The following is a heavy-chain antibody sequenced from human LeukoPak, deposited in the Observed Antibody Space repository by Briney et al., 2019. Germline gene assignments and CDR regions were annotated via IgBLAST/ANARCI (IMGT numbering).Heavy chain of an antibody. CDR3: AKDGLRYDTLTGYQYFDY. CDR2: ISGSGGST. J-gene: IGHJ4*02. CDR1: GFTFSSYA. D-gene: IGHD3-9*01. V-gene: IGHV3-23*01. Sequence: GGSLRLSCAASGFTFSSYAMSWVRQAPGKGLEWVSAISGSGGSTYYADSVKGRFTISRDNSKNTLYLQMNSLRAEDTAVYYCAKDGLRYDTLTGYQYFDYWGQGTLVTVSS.